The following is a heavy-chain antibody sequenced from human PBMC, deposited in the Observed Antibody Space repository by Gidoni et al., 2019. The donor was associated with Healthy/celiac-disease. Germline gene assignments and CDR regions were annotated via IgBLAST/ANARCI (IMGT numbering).Heavy chain of an antibody. CDR3: ARGIGVRGVIMFGY. V-gene: IGHV4-34*01. J-gene: IGHJ4*02. Sequence: QVQLQQWGAGLLKPSETLSLTCAVHGGSFSGYYWSWIRQPPGKGLEWIGEINHSGSTNYNPSLKSRVTISVDTSKNQFSLKLSSVTAADTAVYYCARGIGVRGVIMFGYWGQGTLVTVSS. CDR2: INHSGST. D-gene: IGHD3-10*01. CDR1: GGSFSGYY.